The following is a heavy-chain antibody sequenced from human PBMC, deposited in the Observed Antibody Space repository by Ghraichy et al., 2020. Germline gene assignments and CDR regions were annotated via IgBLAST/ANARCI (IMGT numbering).Heavy chain of an antibody. CDR3: AKGPLLHPWGSYFDY. CDR2: ISWDGGST. V-gene: IGHV3-43*01. J-gene: IGHJ4*02. D-gene: IGHD3-16*01. CDR1: GFTFDDYT. Sequence: ETLSLTCAASGFTFDDYTMHWVRQAPGKGLEWVSLISWDGGSTYYADSVKGRFTISRDNSKNSLYLQMNSLRTEDTALYYCAKGPLLHPWGSYFDYWGQGTLVTVSS.